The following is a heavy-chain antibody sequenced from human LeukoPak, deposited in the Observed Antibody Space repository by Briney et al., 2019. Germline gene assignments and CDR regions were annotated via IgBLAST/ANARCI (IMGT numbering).Heavy chain of an antibody. J-gene: IGHJ3*02. V-gene: IGHV3-74*01. Sequence: PGGPLRLSCAASGFTFSRKWMHWVRQAPGKGLVWVSRVNSDGSSTNYADSVKGRFTISRDNAKNTLYLQMNSLRDEDTAVYYCARAQYLADDAFDIWGQGTMVTVSS. CDR2: VNSDGSST. CDR1: GFTFSRKW. D-gene: IGHD4-11*01. CDR3: ARAQYLADDAFDI.